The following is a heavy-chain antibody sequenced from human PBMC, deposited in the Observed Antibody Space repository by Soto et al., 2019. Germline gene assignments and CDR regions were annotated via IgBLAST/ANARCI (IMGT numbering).Heavy chain of an antibody. CDR1: GDSVSSRSYY. Sequence: QVQLQESGPGLAKPSQTLSLTCTVSGDSVSSRSYYWNWIRHLPGKGLEFIGYIFYTGATYYNPSLRGRVSMSIDTSKNQFSLNLRFVTAADTAVYYCAREGRHSGGMRDNWFDPWGQGTLVTVSS. CDR2: IFYTGAT. D-gene: IGHD3-10*01. V-gene: IGHV4-31*03. J-gene: IGHJ5*02. CDR3: AREGRHSGGMRDNWFDP.